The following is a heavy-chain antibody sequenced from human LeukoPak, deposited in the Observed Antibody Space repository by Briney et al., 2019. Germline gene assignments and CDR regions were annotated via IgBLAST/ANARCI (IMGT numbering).Heavy chain of an antibody. Sequence: SETLSLTCAVYGGSFSGYYWSWIRQPPGKGLEWIGEINHSGSTNYNPSLKSRVTISADTSKNQFSLKLRSVTAADTAVYYCARGRGMRYFDYWGQGTLVTVSS. CDR2: INHSGST. V-gene: IGHV4-34*01. CDR1: GGSFSGYY. D-gene: IGHD3-16*01. J-gene: IGHJ4*02. CDR3: ARGRGMRYFDY.